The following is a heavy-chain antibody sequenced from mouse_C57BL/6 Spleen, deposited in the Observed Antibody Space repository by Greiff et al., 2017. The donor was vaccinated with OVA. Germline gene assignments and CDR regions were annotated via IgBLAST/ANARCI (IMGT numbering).Heavy chain of an antibody. Sequence: LQESGAELVRPGASVTLSCKASGYTFTDYEMHWVKQTPVHGLEWIGAIDPETGGTAYNQKFKGKAILTADKSSSTAYMELRSLTSEDSAVYYCTKGNYCSERAMDDWGQGTSVTVSS. CDR2: IDPETGGT. J-gene: IGHJ4*01. CDR1: GYTFTDYE. V-gene: IGHV1-15*01. CDR3: TKGNYCSERAMDD. D-gene: IGHD1-1*01.